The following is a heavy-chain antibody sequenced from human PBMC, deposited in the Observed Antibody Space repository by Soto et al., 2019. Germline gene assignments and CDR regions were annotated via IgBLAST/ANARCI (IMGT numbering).Heavy chain of an antibody. CDR1: GGSISSYY. J-gene: IGHJ5*02. Sequence: SETLSLTCTVSGGSISSYYWIWIRQPPGKGLEWIGYIYYSGSTNYNPSLKSRVTISVDTSKNQFSLKLSSVTAADTAVYYCARSKVVVPAAIAYNWFDPWGQGTLVTVSS. CDR2: IYYSGST. CDR3: ARSKVVVPAAIAYNWFDP. D-gene: IGHD2-2*02. V-gene: IGHV4-59*08.